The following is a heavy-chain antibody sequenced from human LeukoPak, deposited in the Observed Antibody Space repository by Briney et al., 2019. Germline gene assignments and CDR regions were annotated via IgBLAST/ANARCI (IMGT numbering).Heavy chain of an antibody. J-gene: IGHJ4*02. CDR1: GGSISSYY. Sequence: SETLSLTCTVSGGSISSYYWSWIRQPPGRGLEWIGYIYYSGSTYYNPSLKSRVTISVDTSKNQFSLKLSSVTAADTAVYYCARLKSLYYWGQGTLVTVSS. V-gene: IGHV4-59*08. CDR2: IYYSGST. CDR3: ARLKSLYY.